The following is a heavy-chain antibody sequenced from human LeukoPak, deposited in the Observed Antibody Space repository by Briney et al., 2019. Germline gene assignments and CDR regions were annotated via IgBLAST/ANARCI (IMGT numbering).Heavy chain of an antibody. CDR2: ISGSGGNT. J-gene: IGHJ3*02. Sequence: PGGSLRLSCAASGFTFSSYAMSWVRQAPGKGLEWVSAISGSGGNTYYADSVKGRFTISRDNSKNTLYLQMNSLRAVDTAVYYCAKAGPPVVGFDAFDIWGQGTMVTVSS. CDR3: AKAGPPVVGFDAFDI. D-gene: IGHD2-15*01. V-gene: IGHV3-23*01. CDR1: GFTFSSYA.